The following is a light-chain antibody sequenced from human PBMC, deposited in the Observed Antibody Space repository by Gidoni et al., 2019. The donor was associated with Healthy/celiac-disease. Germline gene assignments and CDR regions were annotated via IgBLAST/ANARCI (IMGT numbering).Light chain of an antibody. Sequence: SQSFSSSYLAWYQQKPGQAPRLLIYGASSRATGIPDSFSGSGSGTDFTLTISRLEPEDFAVYYCQQYGSSPFTFGPGTKVDIK. CDR2: GAS. CDR3: QQYGSSPFT. CDR1: QSFSSSY. J-gene: IGKJ3*01. V-gene: IGKV3-20*01.